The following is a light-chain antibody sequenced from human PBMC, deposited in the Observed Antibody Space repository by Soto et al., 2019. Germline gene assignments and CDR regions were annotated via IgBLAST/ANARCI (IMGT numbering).Light chain of an antibody. J-gene: IGLJ3*02. V-gene: IGLV1-40*01. CDR1: NSNLGAGYD. CDR3: QAYDYSLTAFV. Sequence: QSVLTQPPSVSGAPGQRVTISCTGNNSNLGAGYDVHWYQQLPGAAPKLVIFGNRNRPSGVPERFSGSKSGTSDSLAITGLKAEDEADYYCQAYDYSLTAFVFGGGTKLTVL. CDR2: GNR.